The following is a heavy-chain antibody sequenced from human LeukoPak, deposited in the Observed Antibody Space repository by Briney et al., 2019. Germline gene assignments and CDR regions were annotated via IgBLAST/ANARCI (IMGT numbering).Heavy chain of an antibody. V-gene: IGHV4-34*01. CDR1: GGSFSFYY. CDR2: ISQSGST. CDR3: ARALGAFDI. J-gene: IGHJ3*02. Sequence: SETLSLTCGVSGGSFSFYYWSWIRQPPGKGLEWIGEISQSGSTNYNPSLKSRVNISLDTSENQFSLKLSSVTAADTAVYYCARALGAFDIWGQGTMVTVSS.